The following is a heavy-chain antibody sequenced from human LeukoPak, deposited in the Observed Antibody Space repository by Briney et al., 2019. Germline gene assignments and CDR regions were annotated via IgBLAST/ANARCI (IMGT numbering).Heavy chain of an antibody. J-gene: IGHJ4*02. Sequence: SQTLSLTCTVSGGSISSGGYYWSWIRQHPGKGLEWIGYIYYSGSTYYNPSLKSRVTISVDTSKNQFSLKLSSVTAADTAVYYCARANSGYDVEFDYWDQGTLVTVSS. CDR1: GGSISSGGYY. CDR2: IYYSGST. CDR3: ARANSGYDVEFDY. V-gene: IGHV4-31*03. D-gene: IGHD5-12*01.